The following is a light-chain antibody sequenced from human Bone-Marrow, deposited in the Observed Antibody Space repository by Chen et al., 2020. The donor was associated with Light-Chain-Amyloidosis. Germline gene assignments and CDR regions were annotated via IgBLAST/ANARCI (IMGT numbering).Light chain of an antibody. CDR3: QVWDRSSDRPV. CDR2: DDS. V-gene: IGLV3-21*02. Sequence: SYVLTQPSSVSVAPGQTATIACGGNNIGSTSVHWYQQTPGQAPLLVVYDDSDRPSGIPERLSGSNSGSTATVTIRRVEAGDEAGYYWQVWDRSSDRPVFGGGTKLTVL. CDR1: NIGSTS. J-gene: IGLJ3*02.